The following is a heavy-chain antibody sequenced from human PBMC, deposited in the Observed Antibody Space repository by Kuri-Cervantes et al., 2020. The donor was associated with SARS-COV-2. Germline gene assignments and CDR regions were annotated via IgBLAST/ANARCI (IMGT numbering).Heavy chain of an antibody. D-gene: IGHD1-26*01. CDR1: GGSISSFY. V-gene: IGHV4-59*01. CDR3: ARDNVLYSGSGFDL. Sequence: SETLSLTCTVSGGSISSFYWSWIRQPPGKGLEWIGYFYHSGITNYDPSLKSRVTISGDTSKNQLSSKLTSVTAADTAVYYCARDNVLYSGSGFDLWGQGTLVTVSS. J-gene: IGHJ4*02. CDR2: FYHSGIT.